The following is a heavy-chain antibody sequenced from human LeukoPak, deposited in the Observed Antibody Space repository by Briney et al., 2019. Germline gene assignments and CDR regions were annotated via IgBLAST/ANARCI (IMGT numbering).Heavy chain of an antibody. D-gene: IGHD1-26*01. CDR1: GFTFSSYW. V-gene: IGHV3-7*01. CDR3: VTTTRSYFRDS. Sequence: GGSLRLSCAASGFTFSSYWMSWVRQAPGTGLEWVANINQDGSDKQYVDSMKGRFTISRDNDKDSVFLQMDGLRVEDTAVYYCVTTTRSYFRDSWGQGTLVTVSS. CDR2: INQDGSDK. J-gene: IGHJ4*02.